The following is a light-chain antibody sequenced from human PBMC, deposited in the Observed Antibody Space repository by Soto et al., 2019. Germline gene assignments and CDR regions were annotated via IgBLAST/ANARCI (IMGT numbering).Light chain of an antibody. CDR2: DVT. J-gene: IGLJ3*02. Sequence: QSALTQPASVSGSPGQSITISCTGTRSDIGIFNYVSCYQQHPGKAPKLIIYDVTNRPSGVSDRFSGSKSGNTASLNVSRLQADDEADYYCSSYSSSSTLGVFGGGTKLTVL. CDR3: SSYSSSSTLGV. V-gene: IGLV2-14*03. CDR1: RSDIGIFNY.